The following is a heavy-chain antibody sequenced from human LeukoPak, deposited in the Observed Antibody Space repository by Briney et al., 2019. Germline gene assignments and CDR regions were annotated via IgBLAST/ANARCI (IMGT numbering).Heavy chain of an antibody. CDR3: AKDLDGYYDSSGYSYYFDY. Sequence: PGASLRLSCAASGFTFSSYAMSWVRQAPGKGLEWVSAISGSGGSTYYADSVEGRFTISRDNSKNTLYLQMNSLRAEDTAVYYCAKDLDGYYDSSGYSYYFDYWGQGTLVTVSS. CDR2: ISGSGGST. V-gene: IGHV3-23*01. D-gene: IGHD3-22*01. CDR1: GFTFSSYA. J-gene: IGHJ4*02.